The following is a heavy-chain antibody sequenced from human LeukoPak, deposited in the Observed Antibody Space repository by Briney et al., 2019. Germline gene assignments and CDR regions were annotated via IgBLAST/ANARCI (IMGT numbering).Heavy chain of an antibody. V-gene: IGHV3-23*01. Sequence: GGSLRLSCAASGFTFSWYAMSWVRQAPGKGLEWVSAISGSAGSPHYADSVRGRFTISRDNSRNTLYLQMNSLRAEDTAVYYCAKDLQVSSAYHFDYWGQGTLVSVSS. D-gene: IGHD6-19*01. CDR1: GFTFSWYA. J-gene: IGHJ4*02. CDR3: AKDLQVSSAYHFDY. CDR2: ISGSAGSP.